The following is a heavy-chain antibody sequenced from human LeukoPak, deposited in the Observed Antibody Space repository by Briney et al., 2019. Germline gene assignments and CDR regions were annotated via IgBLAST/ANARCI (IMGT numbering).Heavy chain of an antibody. D-gene: IGHD3-10*01. V-gene: IGHV3-21*01. Sequence: GGPLRLSCAASGFTFSSYTMNWVRQAPGKGLEWVSPISSSNTYIYYVDSVKGRFTISRDNAKNSLYLQMNSLRAEDSAVYYCARDPGYYYGSGGAFDICGQGTMVTVSS. CDR3: ARDPGYYYGSGGAFDI. J-gene: IGHJ3*02. CDR2: ISSSNTYI. CDR1: GFTFSSYT.